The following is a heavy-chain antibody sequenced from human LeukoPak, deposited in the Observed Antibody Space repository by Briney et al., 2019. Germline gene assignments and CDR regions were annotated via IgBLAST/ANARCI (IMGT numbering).Heavy chain of an antibody. CDR3: ARAAFEGGSWDYFGY. CDR1: GFTFSSYA. D-gene: IGHD1-26*01. V-gene: IGHV3-30*04. J-gene: IGHJ4*02. CDR2: ISYDGSNK. Sequence: PGGSLRLSCAASGFTFSSYAMHWVRQAPGKGLEWVAVISYDGSNKYYADSVKGRFTISRDNSKNTLYLRMNSLRAEDTAVYYCARAAFEGGSWDYFGYWGQGTLVTVSS.